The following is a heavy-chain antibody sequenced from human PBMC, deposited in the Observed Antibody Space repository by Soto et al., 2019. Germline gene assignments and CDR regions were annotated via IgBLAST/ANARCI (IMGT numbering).Heavy chain of an antibody. D-gene: IGHD3-9*01. V-gene: IGHV3-74*01. Sequence: GGSKRLSCAASGFNFSSYGMHWVRQAPGKGLVWVSRINSDGSSTSYADSVKGRFTISRDNAKNTLYLQMNSLRAEDTAVYYCARDLIKLRHYDILTGLDPWGQGTLVTVSS. CDR1: GFNFSSYG. CDR2: INSDGSST. CDR3: ARDLIKLRHYDILTGLDP. J-gene: IGHJ5*02.